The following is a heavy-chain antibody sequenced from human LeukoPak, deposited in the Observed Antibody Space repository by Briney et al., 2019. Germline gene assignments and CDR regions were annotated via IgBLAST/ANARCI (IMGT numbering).Heavy chain of an antibody. D-gene: IGHD3-22*01. Sequence: SVKVSCKASGGTFSSYAISWVRQAPGQGLEWMGRIIPILGIANYAQKFQGRVTITADKSTSTAYMELSSPRSEDTAVYYCARDYDYYDSSGYFPDLFDYWGQGTLVTVSS. J-gene: IGHJ4*02. CDR1: GGTFSSYA. V-gene: IGHV1-69*04. CDR2: IIPILGIA. CDR3: ARDYDYYDSSGYFPDLFDY.